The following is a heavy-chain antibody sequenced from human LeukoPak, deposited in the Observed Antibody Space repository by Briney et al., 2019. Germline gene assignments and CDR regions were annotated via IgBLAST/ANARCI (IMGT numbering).Heavy chain of an antibody. V-gene: IGHV4-59*01. CDR2: IYYSGST. D-gene: IGHD3-10*01. Sequence: SETLSLTCTVSGGSISSYYWSWIRQPPGKGLEWIGYIYYSGSTSYNPSLKSRVTISVDTSKNQFSLKLSSVTAADTAVYYCARDYYGSGSYKDWGQGTLVTVSS. J-gene: IGHJ4*02. CDR1: GGSISSYY. CDR3: ARDYYGSGSYKD.